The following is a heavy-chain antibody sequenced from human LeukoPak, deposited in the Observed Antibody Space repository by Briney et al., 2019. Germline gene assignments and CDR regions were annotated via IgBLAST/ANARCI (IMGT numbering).Heavy chain of an antibody. CDR3: AREGSFDSSGYNDALDI. CDR2: IRSDGST. D-gene: IGHD3-22*01. J-gene: IGHJ3*02. Sequence: GGSLRLSCAASGFIVSGKYMSWVRQAPGKGLEWVSVIRSDGSTSYADSVKGRFTVSRDNSKNTLYLQMNSLRAEDTAVYYCAREGSFDSSGYNDALDIWGQGTMVTVSA. CDR1: GFIVSGKY. V-gene: IGHV3-53*01.